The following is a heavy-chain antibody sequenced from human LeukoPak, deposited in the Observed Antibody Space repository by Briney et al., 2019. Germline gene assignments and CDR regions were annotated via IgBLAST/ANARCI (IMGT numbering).Heavy chain of an antibody. CDR2: ILHDGSNK. Sequence: PGGSLRLSCAASGFTFSTYGMHWVRQAPGKGLEWVAVILHDGSNKYYADSVKGRFTISRDNSKNTLYLQMNSLRAEDTAVYYCAKDSRSGSYYFDYWGQGTLVAVSS. V-gene: IGHV3-30*18. CDR1: GFTFSTYG. CDR3: AKDSRSGSYYFDY. J-gene: IGHJ4*02. D-gene: IGHD1-26*01.